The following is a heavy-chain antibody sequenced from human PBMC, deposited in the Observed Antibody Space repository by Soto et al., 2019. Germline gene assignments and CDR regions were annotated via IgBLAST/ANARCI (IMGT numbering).Heavy chain of an antibody. CDR2: IIPIFGTA. V-gene: IGHV1-69*06. D-gene: IGHD3-3*01. J-gene: IGHJ5*02. CDR1: GGSFNRHT. Sequence: QVQLVQSGAEVRKPGSSVRVSCKASGGSFNRHTISWVRQAPGQGLEWMGGIIPIFGTANHAQKFQGRVTITADKSTSTAYMELSSLRSEDTAVYYCARVVSDFGARGRWFDPWGQGTLVTVSS. CDR3: ARVVSDFGARGRWFDP.